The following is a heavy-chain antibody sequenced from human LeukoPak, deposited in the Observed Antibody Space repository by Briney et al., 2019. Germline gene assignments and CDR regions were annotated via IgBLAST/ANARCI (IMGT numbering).Heavy chain of an antibody. V-gene: IGHV4-34*01. CDR2: IKHSGST. CDR3: ARSVGYEWLPADFDY. CDR1: GGSSSGYY. J-gene: IGHJ4*02. Sequence: SETLSLTCAVYGGSSSGYYWSWIRHPPGKGLGWSGEIKHSGSTNYNPSLKSRVTISVDTSKNQFSLKLSSVTAADTAVYYCARSVGYEWLPADFDYWGEGTLVTASS. D-gene: IGHD2-8*02.